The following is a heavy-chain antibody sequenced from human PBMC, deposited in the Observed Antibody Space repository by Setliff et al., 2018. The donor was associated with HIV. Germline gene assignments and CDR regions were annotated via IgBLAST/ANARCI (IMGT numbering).Heavy chain of an antibody. D-gene: IGHD3-22*01. V-gene: IGHV1-2*02. J-gene: IGHJ6*03. CDR1: GGTFSSYA. CDR3: ARNPDTSGYLYYYYYMDV. Sequence: ASVKVSCKASGGTFSSYAISWVRQAPGQGLEWMGWINPNGGGTNYAQKFQGRVTMTRDTSISTAYMELSRLRSDDTAVYYCARNPDTSGYLYYYYYMDVWGKGTTVTVSS. CDR2: INPNGGGT.